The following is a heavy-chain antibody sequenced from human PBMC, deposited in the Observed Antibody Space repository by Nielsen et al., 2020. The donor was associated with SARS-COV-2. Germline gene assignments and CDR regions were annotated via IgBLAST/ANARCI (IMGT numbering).Heavy chain of an antibody. J-gene: IGHJ4*02. CDR2: IRSKANSYAT. V-gene: IGHV3-73*01. Sequence: GESLKISCAASGFTFSGSAMRWVRQASGKGLEWVGRIRSKANSYATAYAASVKGRFTISRDDSKNTAYLQMNSLKTEDTAVYYCTLKTHWGQGTLVTVSS. CDR1: GFTFSGSA. CDR3: TLKTH.